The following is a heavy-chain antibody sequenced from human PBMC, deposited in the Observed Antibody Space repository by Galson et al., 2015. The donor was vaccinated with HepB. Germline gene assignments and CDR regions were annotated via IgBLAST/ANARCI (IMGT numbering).Heavy chain of an antibody. V-gene: IGHV2-70*04. Sequence: PALVKPTQTLTLTCTFSGFSLSTSGMRVSWIRQPPGKALEWLARIDWDDDKFYSTSLKTRLTISKDTSKNQVVLTMTNMDPVDTATYYCARGADTPYDSSGYYLDYWGQGTLVTVSS. CDR3: ARGADTPYDSSGYYLDY. D-gene: IGHD3-22*01. J-gene: IGHJ4*02. CDR2: IDWDDDK. CDR1: GFSLSTSGMR.